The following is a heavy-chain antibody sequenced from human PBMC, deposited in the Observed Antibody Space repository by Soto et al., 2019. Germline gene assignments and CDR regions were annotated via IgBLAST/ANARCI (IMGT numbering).Heavy chain of an antibody. V-gene: IGHV4-4*07. J-gene: IGHJ5*02. Sequence: PSDTLSLTCAVSGASVRSYHWSWIRQAAGKGLEWIGRVQMSGTTNYNPSLKTRVTMSLDTSKNEVSLRMTSVTAADTAVYFCAKDRSTMRWFDPWGQGILVTVSS. CDR1: GASVRSYH. CDR2: VQMSGTT. CDR3: AKDRSTMRWFDP. D-gene: IGHD1-1*01.